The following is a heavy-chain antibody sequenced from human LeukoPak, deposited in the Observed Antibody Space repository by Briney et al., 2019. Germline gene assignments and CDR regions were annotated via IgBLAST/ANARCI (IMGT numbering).Heavy chain of an antibody. CDR3: ERAYHSSWYLNWFDP. D-gene: IGHD6-13*01. V-gene: IGHV4-38-2*01. CDR2: IYHNGNT. Sequence: SETLSLTCAVSGYSISSGYYWGWIRQPPRKWLEWIGSIYHNGNTYYNPSLKSRVTISVDTSKNEFSLKLSSVTAADTAVYYCERAYHSSWYLNWFDPWGQGTLVTVSS. CDR1: GYSISSGYY. J-gene: IGHJ5*02.